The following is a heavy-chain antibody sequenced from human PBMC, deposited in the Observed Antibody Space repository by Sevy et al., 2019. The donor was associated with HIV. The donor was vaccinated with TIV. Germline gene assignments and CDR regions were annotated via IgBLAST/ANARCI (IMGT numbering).Heavy chain of an antibody. CDR2: IYYSGST. V-gene: IGHV4-39*01. D-gene: IGHD3-3*01. J-gene: IGHJ5*02. Sequence: SETLSLTCTVSGGSISSSSYYWGWIRQPPGKGLEWIGSIYYSGSTYYNPSLKSRVTISVDTSKNQVSLKLSSVTAADTVVYYCAVITIFGVVTDNWFDPWGQGTRVTVSS. CDR3: AVITIFGVVTDNWFDP. CDR1: GGSISSSSYY.